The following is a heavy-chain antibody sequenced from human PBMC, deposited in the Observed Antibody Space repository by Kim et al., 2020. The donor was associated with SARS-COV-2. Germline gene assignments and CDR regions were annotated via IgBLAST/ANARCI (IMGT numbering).Heavy chain of an antibody. J-gene: IGHJ4*02. Sequence: ADSVKGRCNISRDNAKNALDLQMNGLRAEDTAFYYCARGRPYYYGSGRVYWGQGTLVTVSS. CDR3: ARGRPYYYGSGRVY. D-gene: IGHD3-10*01. V-gene: IGHV3-48*03.